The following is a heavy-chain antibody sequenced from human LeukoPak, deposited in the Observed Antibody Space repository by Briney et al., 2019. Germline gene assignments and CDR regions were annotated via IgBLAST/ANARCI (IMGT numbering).Heavy chain of an antibody. V-gene: IGHV4-59*01. CDR2: IYYSGST. Sequence: PSETLSLTCTVSGGSISSYYWSWIRQPPGKGLEWIGYIYYSGSTNYNPSLKSRVTISVDTSKNQFSLKLSSVTAADTAVYYCASERITGTTRDYWGQGTLVTVSS. CDR3: ASERITGTTRDY. CDR1: GGSISSYY. J-gene: IGHJ4*02. D-gene: IGHD1-7*01.